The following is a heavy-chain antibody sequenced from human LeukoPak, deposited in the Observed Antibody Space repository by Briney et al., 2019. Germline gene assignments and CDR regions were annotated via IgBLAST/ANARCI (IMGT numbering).Heavy chain of an antibody. Sequence: SETLSLTCTVSSGSISSGSYYWSWIRQPAGKGLEWIGRIYTSGSTNYNPSLKSRVTISVDTSKNQFSLKLSSVTAADTAVYYCARDRHSSGYYGGYYFDYWGQGTLVTVSS. D-gene: IGHD3-22*01. V-gene: IGHV4-61*02. J-gene: IGHJ4*02. CDR1: SGSISSGSYY. CDR2: IYTSGST. CDR3: ARDRHSSGYYGGYYFDY.